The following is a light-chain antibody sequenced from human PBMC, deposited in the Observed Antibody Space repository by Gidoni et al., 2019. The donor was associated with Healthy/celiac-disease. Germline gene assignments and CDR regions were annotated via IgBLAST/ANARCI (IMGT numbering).Light chain of an antibody. V-gene: IGKV3-11*01. CDR2: DAS. CDR3: QQRSNWPIT. J-gene: IGKJ5*01. Sequence: EIVLTQSPAPLSLSPGERATLSCRASQIVSSYLAWYQQKPGQAPRLLIYDASNRATGIPARFSGSGSGTDFTLTISSLEPEDFAVYYCQQRSNWPITFXXXTRLEIK. CDR1: QIVSSY.